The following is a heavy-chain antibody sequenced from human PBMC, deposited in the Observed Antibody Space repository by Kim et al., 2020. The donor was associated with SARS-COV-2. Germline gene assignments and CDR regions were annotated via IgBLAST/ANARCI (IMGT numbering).Heavy chain of an antibody. Sequence: SETLSLTCTVSGGSISSSSYYWGWIRQPPGKGLEWIGSIYYSGSTYYNPSLKSRVTISVDTSKNQFSLKLSSVTAADTAVYYCARLGTYYDFWSGYYPVYYFDYWGQGTLVTVSS. J-gene: IGHJ4*02. CDR2: IYYSGST. CDR3: ARLGTYYDFWSGYYPVYYFDY. CDR1: GGSISSSSYY. D-gene: IGHD3-3*01. V-gene: IGHV4-39*01.